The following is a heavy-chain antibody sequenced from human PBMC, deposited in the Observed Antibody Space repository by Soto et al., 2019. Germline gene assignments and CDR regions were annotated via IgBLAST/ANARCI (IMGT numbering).Heavy chain of an antibody. CDR3: ARSDYDSSGYYWFDP. CDR1: GGSISSGGYY. V-gene: IGHV4-31*03. CDR2: IYYSGST. D-gene: IGHD3-22*01. J-gene: IGHJ5*02. Sequence: ASETLSLTCTVSGGSISSGGYYWSWIRQHPGKGLEWIGYIYYSGSTYYNPSLKSRVTISVDTSKNQFSLKLSSVTAADTAVYYCARSDYDSSGYYWFDPWGQGTLVTVSS.